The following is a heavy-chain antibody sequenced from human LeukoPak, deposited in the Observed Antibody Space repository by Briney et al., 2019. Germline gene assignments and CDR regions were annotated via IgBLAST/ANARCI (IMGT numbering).Heavy chain of an antibody. Sequence: ASVKVSCKASGYTFTGYYMHWVRQAPGQGLEWMGWINPNSGGTNYAQKFQGRVTMTRDTSISTAYMELSRLRSDDTAVYYCARSYCSSTSCYALYDFWSGYTPSYGMDVWGQGTTVTVSS. CDR1: GYTFTGYY. J-gene: IGHJ6*02. V-gene: IGHV1-2*02. CDR2: INPNSGGT. CDR3: ARSYCSSTSCYALYDFWSGYTPSYGMDV. D-gene: IGHD2-2*01.